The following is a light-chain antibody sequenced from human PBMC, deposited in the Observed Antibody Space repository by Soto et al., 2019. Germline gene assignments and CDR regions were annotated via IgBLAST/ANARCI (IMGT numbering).Light chain of an antibody. CDR1: QGLSSY. J-gene: IGKJ4*01. CDR2: AAS. V-gene: IGKV1-12*02. CDR3: LSGHSRP. Sequence: DIQMTQSPSSVSASVGDRDTITCRASQGLSSYLAWYQQKPGKAPKLLIYAASNLQSGVPSRFSGSGSGTDFTLTISSLQPEDFATYFCLSGHSRPFGGGTKVEIK.